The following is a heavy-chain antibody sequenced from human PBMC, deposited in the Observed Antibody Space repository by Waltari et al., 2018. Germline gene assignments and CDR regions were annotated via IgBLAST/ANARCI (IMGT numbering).Heavy chain of an antibody. Sequence: EVQLLESGGGLVQPGGSLRLSCAASGFIFSSSAMGSVRQALGKGLEWVSVISGRGGSTYYADSVKGRFTISRDNSKNTLYLQMNSLRAEDTAVYYCAKERYTDSSSGYLDYWGQGTLVTVSS. CDR3: AKERYTDSSSGYLDY. J-gene: IGHJ4*02. V-gene: IGHV3-23*01. CDR2: ISGRGGST. D-gene: IGHD6-13*01. CDR1: GFIFSSSA.